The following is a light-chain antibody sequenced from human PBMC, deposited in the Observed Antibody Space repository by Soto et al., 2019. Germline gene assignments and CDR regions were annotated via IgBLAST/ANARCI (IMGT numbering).Light chain of an antibody. Sequence: EIVLTQSPATLSLSPGERATLSCRASQSVSSYLAWYQQKPGQAPRLLIYDTSNRATGIPARFSGSGSGTDFTLTISSLEPEDFAVYYCHQRKSWPRTFGQGTRLEI. CDR3: HQRKSWPRT. CDR2: DTS. J-gene: IGKJ5*01. CDR1: QSVSSY. V-gene: IGKV3-11*01.